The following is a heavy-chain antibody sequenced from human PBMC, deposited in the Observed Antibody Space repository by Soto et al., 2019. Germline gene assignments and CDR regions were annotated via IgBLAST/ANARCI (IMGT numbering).Heavy chain of an antibody. CDR1: GFTFSRYN. J-gene: IGHJ6*02. CDR3: VREEASGSSGLTYHYYYNGMDV. V-gene: IGHV3-48*02. D-gene: IGHD3-10*01. CDR2: VTTSGDTM. Sequence: PGGSLRLSCVASGFTFSRYNMHWVRQAPGKRLEWVAYVTTSGDTMFYADSVEGRFAISRDVAKNSVHLQMNSLGDEDTAVYYCVREEASGSSGLTYHYYYNGMDVWGQGTTVTVSS.